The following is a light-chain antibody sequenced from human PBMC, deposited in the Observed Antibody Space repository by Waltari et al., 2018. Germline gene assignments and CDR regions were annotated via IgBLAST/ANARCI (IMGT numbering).Light chain of an antibody. J-gene: IGLJ3*02. V-gene: IGLV2-14*01. CDR3: SSYTSSSTLE. Sequence: QSALTQPASVSGSPRQSITIACTGTRSDVGGYHYVSWYQQHPGKSPKLLIYEVSNRPSGVSNRFSGSKSGNTASLTISGLQAEDEADYYCSSYTSSSTLEFGGGTKLTVL. CDR1: RSDVGGYHY. CDR2: EVS.